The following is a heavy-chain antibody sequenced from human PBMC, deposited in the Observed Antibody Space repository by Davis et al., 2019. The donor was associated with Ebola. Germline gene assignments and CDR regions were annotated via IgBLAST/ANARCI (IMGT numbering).Heavy chain of an antibody. Sequence: GESLKISCAGSGFNFITDSMNWVRQAPGKGLEWLSYISGSGGTIYYADSVKGRFTISRDNAKKSLYLEMNNLRVEDTAIYYCARANGAYWYFDLWGRGTLVTVSS. D-gene: IGHD2-8*01. CDR3: ARANGAYWYFDL. CDR1: GFNFITDS. J-gene: IGHJ2*01. CDR2: ISGSGGTI. V-gene: IGHV3-48*03.